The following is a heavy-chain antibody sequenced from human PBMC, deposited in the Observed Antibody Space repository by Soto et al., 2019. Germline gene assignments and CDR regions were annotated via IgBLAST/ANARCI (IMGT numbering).Heavy chain of an antibody. CDR3: AREDSIIIPAVPDF. J-gene: IGHJ4*02. CDR2: ISKSDYT. D-gene: IGHD2-2*01. V-gene: IGHV3-21*01. Sequence: PGGSLRLSCTVSGFAFNNYGINWVRQAPGQGLEWVSSISKSDYTYYSDSVKGRFTISRDNAKNSVSLQMNTRRVEDTAAYYCAREDSIIIPAVPDFWVQGXLLTVYS. CDR1: GFAFNNYG.